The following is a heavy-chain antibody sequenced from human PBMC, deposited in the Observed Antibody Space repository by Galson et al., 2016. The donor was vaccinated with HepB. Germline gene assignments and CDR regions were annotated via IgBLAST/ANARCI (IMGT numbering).Heavy chain of an antibody. CDR3: AKGSVISLGGGTTSFGMDV. D-gene: IGHD2-21*01. CDR2: IGGHGGITK. CDR1: GFTFNNYV. Sequence: SLRLSCAASGFTFNNYVMSWIRQAPGKGLEWVSAIGGHGGITKYYANSVKGRFSISRDNSANMVFLDMSSLRVEDTAQYFCAKGSVISLGGGTTSFGMDVWGQGTTVTVSS. J-gene: IGHJ6*02. V-gene: IGHV3-23*01.